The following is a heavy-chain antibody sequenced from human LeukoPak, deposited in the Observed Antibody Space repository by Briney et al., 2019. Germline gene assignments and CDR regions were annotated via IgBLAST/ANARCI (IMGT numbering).Heavy chain of an antibody. V-gene: IGHV3-48*03. Sequence: GGSLTLSCAASGFTFSSYEMIWVRQAPGKGLEWVSYINSSGSTKYYADSVKGRFTISRDNAKNSLYLHMNSMSAEDTAIYDWARDYPATVTGRGYMDVWGKGTTVTISS. CDR2: INSSGSTK. D-gene: IGHD4-11*01. CDR1: GFTFSSYE. J-gene: IGHJ6*03. CDR3: ARDYPATVTGRGYMDV.